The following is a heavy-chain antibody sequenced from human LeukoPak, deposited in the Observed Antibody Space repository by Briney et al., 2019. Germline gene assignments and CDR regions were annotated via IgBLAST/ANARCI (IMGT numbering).Heavy chain of an antibody. J-gene: IGHJ4*02. Sequence: GGSLRLSCGASVFTFDDYTMHWVRQAPGKGLEWVSLISWYGGSTYYADSVKGRFTVSRDNSKITLYLQMNSLRAEDTAVYYCAKGDGDYVFWDYWGQGTLVTVSS. D-gene: IGHD4-17*01. CDR3: AKGDGDYVFWDY. V-gene: IGHV3-43*01. CDR1: VFTFDDYT. CDR2: ISWYGGST.